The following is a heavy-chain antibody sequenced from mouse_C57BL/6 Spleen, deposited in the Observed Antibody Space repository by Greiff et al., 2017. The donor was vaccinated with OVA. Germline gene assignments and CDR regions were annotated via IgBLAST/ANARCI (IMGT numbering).Heavy chain of an antibody. CDR3: ARDGPYYFDY. V-gene: IGHV1-61*01. D-gene: IGHD1-1*01. Sequence: QVQLQQPGAELVRPGSSVKLSCKASGYTFTSYWMDWVKQRPGQGLEWIGNIYPSDSETHYNQKFTDKAPLTVDKSSSTAYMQLSSLPSEDSAVYYCARDGPYYFDYWGQGTTLTVSS. CDR1: GYTFTSYW. CDR2: IYPSDSET. J-gene: IGHJ2*01.